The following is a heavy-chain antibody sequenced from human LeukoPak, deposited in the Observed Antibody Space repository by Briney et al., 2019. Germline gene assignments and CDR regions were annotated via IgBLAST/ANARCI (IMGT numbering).Heavy chain of an antibody. CDR2: IWYDGSNK. V-gene: IGHV3-33*08. CDR3: ARGVVVTAIQNYFDY. CDR1: GFTFNIFP. Sequence: GRPLRLSCAASGFTFNIFPMHWVRQAPGKGLEWVAVIWYDGSNKYYADSVKGRFTISRDNSKNTLYLQMNSLRAEDTAVYYCARGVVVTAIQNYFDYWGQGTLVTVSS. J-gene: IGHJ4*02. D-gene: IGHD2-21*02.